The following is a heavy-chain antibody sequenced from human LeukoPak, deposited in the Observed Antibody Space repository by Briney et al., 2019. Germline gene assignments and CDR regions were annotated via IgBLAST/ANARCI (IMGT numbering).Heavy chain of an antibody. Sequence: GASVKVSCKASGYTFTGYYMHWVRQAPGQGLEWMGWINPNSGGTNYAHKFQGRVTMTSDTSISTAYMDLSRLRSDDTAVYYCARDVNNSGYYSEAFDYWGQGALVTVSS. D-gene: IGHD3-22*01. J-gene: IGHJ4*02. CDR2: INPNSGGT. V-gene: IGHV1-2*02. CDR1: GYTFTGYY. CDR3: ARDVNNSGYYSEAFDY.